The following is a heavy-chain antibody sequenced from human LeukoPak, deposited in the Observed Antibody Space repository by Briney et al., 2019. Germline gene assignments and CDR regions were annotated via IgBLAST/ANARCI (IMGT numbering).Heavy chain of an antibody. D-gene: IGHD2-2*01. CDR2: IFYSGGP. CDR3: ARYMAVGPEFPHYYYMDV. V-gene: IGHV4-39*07. J-gene: IGHJ6*03. Sequence: SETLSVTCLASGDSITNCIYYWGWVRESPGRGLVGLGNIFYSGGPYYNPSFKSRVAISVDTSKNHFSLTLNAVTAADTGLYYCARYMAVGPEFPHYYYMDVWGKGTTVTVSS. CDR1: GDSITNCIYY.